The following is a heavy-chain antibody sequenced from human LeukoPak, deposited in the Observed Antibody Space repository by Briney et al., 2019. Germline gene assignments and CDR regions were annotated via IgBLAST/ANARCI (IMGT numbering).Heavy chain of an antibody. Sequence: GGSLRLSCAASGFTVSSNYMSWVRQAPGKGLEWVSVIYSGGSTYYADSVKGRFTISRDNSKNTLYLQMNSLRAEDTAVYYCARDQGGGSDAESGMDVWGQGTTVTVSS. J-gene: IGHJ6*02. CDR1: GFTVSSNY. CDR3: ARDQGGGSDAESGMDV. V-gene: IGHV3-53*01. CDR2: IYSGGST. D-gene: IGHD6-19*01.